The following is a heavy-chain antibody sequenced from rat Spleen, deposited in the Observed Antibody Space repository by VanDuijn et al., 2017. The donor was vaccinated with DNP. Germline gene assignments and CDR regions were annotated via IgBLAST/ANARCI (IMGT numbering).Heavy chain of an antibody. J-gene: IGHJ4*01. V-gene: IGHV2S12*01. Sequence: QVQLKESGPGLVQPSQTLSLTCTVSGFSLTTHDVGWVRQPPGRGLEWIAAISRGGNTDYNSALKSRLSINRDTSKSQVLLKMNSLQTEDTAMYFCARSGNYGNYYTMDAWGQGTSVTVSS. D-gene: IGHD1-11*01. CDR2: ISRGGNT. CDR1: GFSLTTHD. CDR3: ARSGNYGNYYTMDA.